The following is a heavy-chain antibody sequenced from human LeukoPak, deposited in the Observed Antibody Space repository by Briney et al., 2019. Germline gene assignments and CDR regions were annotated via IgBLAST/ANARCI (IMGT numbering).Heavy chain of an antibody. J-gene: IGHJ4*02. CDR3: TREGRYCSGSSCYSWYLDY. CDR2: ISSSDNTI. Sequence: GGSQRLSCAASGFTFSSYEMNWVRQAPGKGLEWVSYISSSDNTIHYADSVKDRFTISRDNAKNSLYLQMNSLRAEDTAVYYCTREGRYCSGSSCYSWYLDYWGQGTLVTVSS. CDR1: GFTFSSYE. V-gene: IGHV3-48*03. D-gene: IGHD2-15*01.